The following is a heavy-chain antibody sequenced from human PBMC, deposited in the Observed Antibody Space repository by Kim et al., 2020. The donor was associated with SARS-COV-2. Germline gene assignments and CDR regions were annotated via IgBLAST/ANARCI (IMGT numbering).Heavy chain of an antibody. CDR2: INAGNGNT. J-gene: IGHJ4*02. Sequence: ASVKVSCKASGYTFTSYAMHWVRQAPGQRLEWMGWINAGNGNTKYSQKFQGRVTITRDTSASTAYMELSSLRSEDTAVYYCARRLSFQSSYGQWAFDYWGQGPLVTVSS. CDR3: ARRLSFQSSYGQWAFDY. CDR1: GYTFTSYA. V-gene: IGHV1-3*01. D-gene: IGHD5-18*01.